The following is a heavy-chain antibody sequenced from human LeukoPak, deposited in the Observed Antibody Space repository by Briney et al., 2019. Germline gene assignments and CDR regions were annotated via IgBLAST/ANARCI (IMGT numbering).Heavy chain of an antibody. CDR3: AKDRHGSGSHYDY. V-gene: IGHV3-23*01. J-gene: IGHJ4*02. CDR1: GFTFSSYA. D-gene: IGHD3-10*01. Sequence: GGSLRLSCAASGFTFSSYAMTWVRQAPGKGLEWVSAISGSGGSTYYADSVKGRFTISRDNSKNTLYLQMNSLRAEDTAVYYCAKDRHGSGSHYDYWGQGTLVTVSS. CDR2: ISGSGGST.